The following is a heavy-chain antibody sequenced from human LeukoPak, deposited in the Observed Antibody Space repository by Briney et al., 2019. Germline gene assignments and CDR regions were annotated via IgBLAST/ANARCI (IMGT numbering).Heavy chain of an antibody. CDR2: IYYSGST. CDR3: ASHYDILTGYEY. D-gene: IGHD3-9*01. J-gene: IGHJ4*02. Sequence: SETLSLTCTVSGGSISSYYWSWIRQPPGKGLEWIGYIYYSGSTSYNPSLKSRVTISVDTSKNQFSLKLSSVTAADTAMYYCASHYDILTGYEYWGQGTLVTVSS. V-gene: IGHV4-59*08. CDR1: GGSISSYY.